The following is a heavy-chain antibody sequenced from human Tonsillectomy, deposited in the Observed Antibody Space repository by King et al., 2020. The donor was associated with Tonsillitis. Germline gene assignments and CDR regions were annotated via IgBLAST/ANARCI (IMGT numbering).Heavy chain of an antibody. Sequence: VQLVESGGGLVQPGGSLRLSCAASGFTFSSFWMTWVRQAPGRGLEWVANIKQDGGEKYCVDSVKGRFTISRDNANNSLYLQLNSLRADDTAVHFCARESVAAAGAFDVWGQGTMVTVSS. J-gene: IGHJ3*01. CDR3: ARESVAAAGAFDV. V-gene: IGHV3-7*03. CDR1: GFTFSSFW. CDR2: IKQDGGEK. D-gene: IGHD6-13*01.